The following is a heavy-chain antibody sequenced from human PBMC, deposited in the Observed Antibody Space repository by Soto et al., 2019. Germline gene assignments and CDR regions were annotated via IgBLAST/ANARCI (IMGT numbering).Heavy chain of an antibody. Sequence: EVQLVESGGGLVQPGGSLRLSCAASGFTFSSYEMNWVRQAPGKGLEWVSYISSSGTTIYYADSAKGRFTISRDNAKNSLYLQMNSLRAGDTAVYYCARSLEAYPLDSWGQGTLVTVSS. CDR3: ARSLEAYPLDS. CDR2: ISSSGTTI. J-gene: IGHJ4*02. CDR1: GFTFSSYE. V-gene: IGHV3-48*03.